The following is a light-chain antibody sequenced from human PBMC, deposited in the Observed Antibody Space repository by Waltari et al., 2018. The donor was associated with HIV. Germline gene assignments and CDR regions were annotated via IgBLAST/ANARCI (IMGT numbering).Light chain of an antibody. J-gene: IGLJ1*01. Sequence: QSALTQPASVSGSPGQSITISCTGTSSDVGGYNHVSWYQQHPGTAPKLMIFGVSNRPSGVSNRFSGSKSGNTASLTISGLQAEYEADYYCSSYTRSSTLGVFGTGTKVTVL. CDR1: SSDVGGYNH. CDR2: GVS. CDR3: SSYTRSSTLGV. V-gene: IGLV2-14*03.